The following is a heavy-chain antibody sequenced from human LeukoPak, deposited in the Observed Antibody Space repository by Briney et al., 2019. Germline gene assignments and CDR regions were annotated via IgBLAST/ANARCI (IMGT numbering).Heavy chain of an antibody. CDR1: GYTLTELS. CDR3: ATLPLEWLFDEGYYFDY. D-gene: IGHD3-3*01. CDR2: FDPEDGET. J-gene: IGHJ4*02. V-gene: IGHV1-24*01. Sequence: ASVKVSCKVSGYTLTELSMHWVRQAPGKGLEWMGGFDPEDGETIYAQKFQGRVTMTEDTSTDTAYMELSSLRSEDTAVYYCATLPLEWLFDEGYYFDYWGQGTLVTVSS.